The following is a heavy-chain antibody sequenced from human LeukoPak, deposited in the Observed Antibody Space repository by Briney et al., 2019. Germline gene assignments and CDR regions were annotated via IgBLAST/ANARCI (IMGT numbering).Heavy chain of an antibody. J-gene: IGHJ4*02. CDR1: GFTFDDYA. CDR2: ISWNSGSI. CDR3: AKVMDCSSTSCRAPFDY. D-gene: IGHD2-2*01. Sequence: GGSLRLSCAASGFTFDDYAMHWVRHAPGKGLEWASGISWNSGSIGYADSVKGRFTISRDNAKNSLYLQMNSLRAEDTALYYCAKVMDCSSTSCRAPFDYWGQGTLVTVSS. V-gene: IGHV3-9*01.